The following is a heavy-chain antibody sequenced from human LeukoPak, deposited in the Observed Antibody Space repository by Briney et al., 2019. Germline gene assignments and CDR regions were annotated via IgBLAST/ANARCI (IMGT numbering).Heavy chain of an antibody. Sequence: GGSLRLSCAASGFSVSYNYMNWVRQAPGKGLEWVSVIYGGGDTYHADSVKGRFTISRDLSKNTLYLEMKSLRPEDTAVYYCASFDSEKPVSGSSQFDYWGQGTLVTVSS. V-gene: IGHV3-66*02. D-gene: IGHD3-10*01. CDR3: ASFDSEKPVSGSSQFDY. J-gene: IGHJ4*02. CDR2: IYGGGDT. CDR1: GFSVSYNY.